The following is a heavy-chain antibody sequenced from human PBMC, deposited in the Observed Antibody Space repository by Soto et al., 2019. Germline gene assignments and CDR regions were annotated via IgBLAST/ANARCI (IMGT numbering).Heavy chain of an antibody. CDR1: GGSIDTYY. Sequence: QVQLQESGPGLVKPSETLSLTCTVSGGSIDTYYWSWIRQPPGKGLEYIGYISHTGTTDSSPSLKSRVTLSIDTSKNQFSLNLSSVTASDTASYYCARLIRGAAAAFDSWGQGSLVTVSS. CDR3: ARLIRGAAAAFDS. D-gene: IGHD6-25*01. V-gene: IGHV4-59*08. CDR2: ISHTGTT. J-gene: IGHJ4*02.